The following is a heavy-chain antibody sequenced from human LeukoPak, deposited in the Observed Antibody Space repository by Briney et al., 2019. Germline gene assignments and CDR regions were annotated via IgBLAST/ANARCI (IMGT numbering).Heavy chain of an antibody. D-gene: IGHD5-12*01. V-gene: IGHV5-51*01. CDR3: ARHEWGAISWLRSPSHFDY. Sequence: GESLQISCKGSGYSFTSYWIGWVRQMPGKGLEWMGIIYPGDSDTRYSPSFQGQVTISADKSISTAYLQWSSLKASDTAMYYCARHEWGAISWLRSPSHFDYWGQGTLVTVSS. J-gene: IGHJ4*02. CDR1: GYSFTSYW. CDR2: IYPGDSDT.